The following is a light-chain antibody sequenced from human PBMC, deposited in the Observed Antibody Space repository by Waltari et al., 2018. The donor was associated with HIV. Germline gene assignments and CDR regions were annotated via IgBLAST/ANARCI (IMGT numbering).Light chain of an antibody. CDR3: SSYASRSTVV. CDR1: SSDVGGYNY. V-gene: IGLV2-14*01. Sequence: QSALTQPASVSGSPGQSITLSCTGTSSDVGGYNYVSGYQQHPGKAPKPMIYDVSNRPAAVCNRFSGSKSGDTASLTISGLQAEDEAEYYCSSYASRSTVVFGGGTGLTVL. J-gene: IGLJ2*01. CDR2: DVS.